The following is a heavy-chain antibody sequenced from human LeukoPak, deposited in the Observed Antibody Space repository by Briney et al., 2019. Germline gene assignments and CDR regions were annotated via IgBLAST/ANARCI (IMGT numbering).Heavy chain of an antibody. CDR2: IYSSGST. J-gene: IGHJ2*01. CDR1: GGSISSGSCY. Sequence: SETLSLTCTVSGGSISSGSCYWSWIRQPAGKGLEWIGRIYSSGSTNYNPSLKSRVTISLETSKNQFALKLSSVTAADTAVYYCARQYIDILTGYHRGELYWYFDLWGRGTLVTVSS. V-gene: IGHV4-61*02. D-gene: IGHD3-9*01. CDR3: ARQYIDILTGYHRGELYWYFDL.